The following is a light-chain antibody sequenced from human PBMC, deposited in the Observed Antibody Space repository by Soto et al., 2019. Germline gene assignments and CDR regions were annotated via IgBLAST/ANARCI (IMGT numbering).Light chain of an antibody. CDR3: KQRRNWPPT. V-gene: IGKV3-11*01. CDR2: ETD. Sequence: EIVLTQSPATLSLSPGETATLSCRASQSVSNFLAWYQQKPGQAPRLLIYETDHRATGIPDRFSGSGSGTDFALTITRLEPEDFAVYHCKQRRNWPPTFGEGSNLEIK. CDR1: QSVSNF. J-gene: IGKJ2*01.